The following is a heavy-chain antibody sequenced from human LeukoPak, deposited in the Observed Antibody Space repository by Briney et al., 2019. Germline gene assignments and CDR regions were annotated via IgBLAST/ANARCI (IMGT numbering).Heavy chain of an antibody. Sequence: GGSLRLSCAASGFTFSSYAMSWVRQAPGRGLEWVAVISIDGNNPNYADSVKGRFTISRDNSKNALYLQMTSLKTDDTAVYFCARYLFSDFYFDHWGQGTLVTVSS. V-gene: IGHV3-30*01. CDR1: GFTFSSYA. D-gene: IGHD2-21*01. CDR2: ISIDGNNP. CDR3: ARYLFSDFYFDH. J-gene: IGHJ4*02.